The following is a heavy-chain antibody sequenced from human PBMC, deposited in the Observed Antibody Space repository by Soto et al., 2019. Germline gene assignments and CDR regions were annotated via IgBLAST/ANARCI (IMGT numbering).Heavy chain of an antibody. V-gene: IGHV3-7*01. CDR2: IKQDGSEK. CDR1: GFTFSSYW. J-gene: IGHJ6*02. CDR3: ARDYYDYLWGSYFGMDV. Sequence: PGGSLRLSCAASGFTFSSYWMSWVRQAPGKGLEWVANIKQDGSEKYYVDSVKGRFTISRDNAKNSLYLQMNSLRAEDTAVYYCARDYYDYLWGSYFGMDVWGQGTTVTVSS. D-gene: IGHD3-16*01.